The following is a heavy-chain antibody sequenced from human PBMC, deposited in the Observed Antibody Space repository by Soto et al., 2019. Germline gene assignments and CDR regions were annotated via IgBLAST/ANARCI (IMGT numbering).Heavy chain of an antibody. CDR2: IYPGDSDT. V-gene: IGHV5-51*01. J-gene: IGHJ6*02. D-gene: IGHD5-18*01. Sequence: PGESLKISCKGSGYSFTSYWIGWVRQMPGKGLEWMGIIYPGDSDTRYSPSFQGQVTISADKSISTAYLQWSSLKASDTAMYYCARSGIQLWLVEPHYGMDVWGQGTTVTVSS. CDR1: GYSFTSYW. CDR3: ARSGIQLWLVEPHYGMDV.